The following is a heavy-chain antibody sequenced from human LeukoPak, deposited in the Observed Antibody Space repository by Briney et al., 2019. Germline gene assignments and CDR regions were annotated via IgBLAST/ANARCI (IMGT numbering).Heavy chain of an antibody. CDR1: GFTVSSNY. D-gene: IGHD5-18*01. CDR2: IYSGGTT. Sequence: GGSLRLSCAASGFTVSSNYMSWVRQAPGKGLEWVSVIYSGGTTYYADSVKGRFTISRDNSKNTLYLQMNSLRAEDTAVYYCAREEYSYGYFDNWGQGTLVTVSS. V-gene: IGHV3-53*01. CDR3: AREEYSYGYFDN. J-gene: IGHJ4*02.